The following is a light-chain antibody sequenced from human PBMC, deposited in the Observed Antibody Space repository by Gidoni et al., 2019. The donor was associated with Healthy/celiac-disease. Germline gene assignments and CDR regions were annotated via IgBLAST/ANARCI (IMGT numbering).Light chain of an antibody. Sequence: QSVLTQPPSVSGAPGQRVTIPCTGSSSNIGAGYAVHWYQQLPGTAPKLLIYGNSNRPSGVPDRFSGSKSGTSASLAITGLQAEDEADYYCQSYDSSLSGSSYVFGTGTKVTVL. CDR3: QSYDSSLSGSSYV. CDR2: GNS. CDR1: SSNIGAGYA. J-gene: IGLJ1*01. V-gene: IGLV1-40*01.